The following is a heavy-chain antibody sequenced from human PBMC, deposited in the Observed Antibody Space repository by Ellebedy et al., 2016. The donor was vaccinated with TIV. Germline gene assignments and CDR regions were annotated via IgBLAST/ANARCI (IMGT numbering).Heavy chain of an antibody. CDR1: GGSISSGGYY. J-gene: IGHJ4*02. D-gene: IGHD3-10*01. CDR2: IYYSGST. V-gene: IGHV4-31*03. Sequence: SETPSLTXTVSGGSISSGGYYWSWIRQHPGKGLEWIGYIYYSGSTYYNPSLKSRVTISVDTSKNQFSLKLSSVTAADTAVYYCATRVEDWVRGVYDYWGQGTLVTVSS. CDR3: ATRVEDWVRGVYDY.